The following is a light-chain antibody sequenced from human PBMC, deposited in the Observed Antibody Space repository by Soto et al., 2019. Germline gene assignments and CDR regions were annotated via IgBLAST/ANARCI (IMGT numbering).Light chain of an antibody. CDR3: SSYTRSSTLYV. V-gene: IGLV2-14*01. Sequence: QSALTQPASVSGSPGQSITISCTGTSSDVGGYNYVSWYQQHPGKAPKLMIYDVSNRPSGVSNRFSGSKSGNTASLTISGLQAEDEAVYYCSSYTRSSTLYVFGTGTKVTAL. J-gene: IGLJ1*01. CDR2: DVS. CDR1: SSDVGGYNY.